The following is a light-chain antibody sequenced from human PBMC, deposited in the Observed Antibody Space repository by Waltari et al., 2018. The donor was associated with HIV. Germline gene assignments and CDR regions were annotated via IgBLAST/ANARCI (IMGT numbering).Light chain of an antibody. J-gene: IGLJ2*01. V-gene: IGLV1-40*01. CDR2: DNS. Sequence: QSVLTHPPSVSGAPGQRVTIPCPGSRSNIGAGYDVHWYQQLPGTAPKLLIYDNSHRPSGVPARCSGSKSGTSASLAITGLQTEDEAEYYCQSYDSSLSGHVLFGGGTILTVL. CDR1: RSNIGAGYD. CDR3: QSYDSSLSGHVL.